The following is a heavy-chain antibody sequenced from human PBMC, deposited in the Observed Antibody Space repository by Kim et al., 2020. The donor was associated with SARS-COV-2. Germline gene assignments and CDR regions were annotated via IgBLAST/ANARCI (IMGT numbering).Heavy chain of an antibody. CDR3: ARDIGDAFDI. Sequence: YNDDAGSVKSRITINPDTYKKQFSLQMKSVTPEDTAVYYCARDIGDAFDIWGQGTMVTVSS. CDR2: YN. D-gene: IGHD3-10*01. J-gene: IGHJ3*02. V-gene: IGHV6-1*01.